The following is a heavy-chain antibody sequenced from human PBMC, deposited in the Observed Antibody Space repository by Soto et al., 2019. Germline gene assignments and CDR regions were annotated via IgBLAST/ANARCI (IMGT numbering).Heavy chain of an antibody. CDR2: IWFDGSNK. CDR1: GFIFSSNG. J-gene: IGHJ2*01. D-gene: IGHD1-1*01. CDR3: AREWEHGWYFYL. Sequence: QVQLVESGGGVVQPGRSLRLSCAASGFIFSSNGMHWVRQAPGKGLEWVAVIWFDGSNKYYADSVKGRFTISRDNSKNTLHLQRNRLRAEDTAVYYWAREWEHGWYFYLWGRGTPVTVSS. V-gene: IGHV3-33*01.